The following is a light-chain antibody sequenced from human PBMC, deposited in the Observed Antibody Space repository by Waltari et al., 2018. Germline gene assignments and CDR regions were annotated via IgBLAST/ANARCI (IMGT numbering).Light chain of an antibody. CDR1: ASNIGGNL. CDR3: ASWDDSLNGHWV. V-gene: IGLV1-44*01. Sequence: QSVLTQPPSASGTPGQRVTISCSGSASNIGGNLVNWYQQLPGKAPKLLIYRSDLRPSGVPDRFSGSNSGTSASLAISGLQSEDEADYFYASWDDSLNGHWVFGGGTKVTVL. CDR2: RSD. J-gene: IGLJ3*02.